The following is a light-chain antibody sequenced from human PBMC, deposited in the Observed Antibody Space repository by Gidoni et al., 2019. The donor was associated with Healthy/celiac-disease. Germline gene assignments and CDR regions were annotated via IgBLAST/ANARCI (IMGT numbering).Light chain of an antibody. CDR2: GNS. CDR3: QSYDSSLSGV. Sequence: QSVLTQPPSVSGAPGQRVTISCTGSSSNIGAVYDVHWYQQLPGTAPKLLLYGNSNRPSGVPDRFSGSKSGTSASLAISGLQAEDEADYYCQSYDSSLSGVFGGGTKLTVL. J-gene: IGLJ3*02. V-gene: IGLV1-40*01. CDR1: SSNIGAVYD.